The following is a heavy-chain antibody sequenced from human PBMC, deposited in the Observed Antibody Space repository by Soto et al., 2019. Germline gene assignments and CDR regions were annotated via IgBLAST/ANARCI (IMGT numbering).Heavy chain of an antibody. V-gene: IGHV1-3*01. CDR2: INAEDGKT. Sequence: ASVKVSCKASGYTFTSYAMHWVRQAPGQRLEWMGWINAEDGKTKYAQKFQGRVTMTEDTSTDTAYMELSSLRSEDTAVYYCATGEDYGDPESNRPNTLFDYWGQGTLVTVSS. J-gene: IGHJ4*02. D-gene: IGHD4-17*01. CDR3: ATGEDYGDPESNRPNTLFDY. CDR1: GYTFTSYA.